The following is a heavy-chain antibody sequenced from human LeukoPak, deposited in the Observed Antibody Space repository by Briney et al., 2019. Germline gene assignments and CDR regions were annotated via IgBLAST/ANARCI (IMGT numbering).Heavy chain of an antibody. CDR2: IYYRGNT. Sequence: PSETLSLTCFVSGGSISSYYWSWIRQPPGKGLEWMGYIYYRGNTNYNPALKSRVTISLDTSKNQFSLRLSSVTAADTAVYHCARGIYDRSGFSYYYYHMDVWGKGTTVTVSS. J-gene: IGHJ6*03. CDR1: GGSISSYY. CDR3: ARGIYDRSGFSYYYYHMDV. D-gene: IGHD3-22*01. V-gene: IGHV4-59*01.